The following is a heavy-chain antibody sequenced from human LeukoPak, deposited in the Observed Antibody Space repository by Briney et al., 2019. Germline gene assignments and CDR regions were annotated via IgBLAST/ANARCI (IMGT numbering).Heavy chain of an antibody. V-gene: IGHV4-39*01. CDR1: GGSFSSSDNY. D-gene: IGHD3-16*01. Sequence: PSETLSLTCTVSGGSFSSSDNYWGWIRQPPGKGLEWIASIYYSGSTYYNPSLKSRVTMSVDTSKNQFSLKLSSVTAADAALYYCARVNTQGVPSPWGQGILVTVSS. CDR3: ARVNTQGVPSP. CDR2: IYYSGST. J-gene: IGHJ5*02.